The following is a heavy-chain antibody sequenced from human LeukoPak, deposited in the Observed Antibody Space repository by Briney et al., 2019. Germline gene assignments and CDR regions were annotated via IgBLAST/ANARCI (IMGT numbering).Heavy chain of an antibody. Sequence: SETLSLTCAVYGGSFSGYYWSWLRQPPGKGLEWIGEINHGGSTNAHPSLKSRVTISGDTSKNQFSLKLSSVTAADTAVYYCASKGCSSTSGYLLDYWGQGTLATVSS. D-gene: IGHD2-2*01. V-gene: IGHV4-34*01. CDR3: ASKGCSSTSGYLLDY. CDR1: GGSFSGYY. CDR2: INHGGST. J-gene: IGHJ4*02.